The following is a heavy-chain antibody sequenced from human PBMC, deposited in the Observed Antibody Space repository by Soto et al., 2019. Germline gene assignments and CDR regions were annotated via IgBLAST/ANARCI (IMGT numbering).Heavy chain of an antibody. J-gene: IGHJ4*02. CDR1: GFTFRSYW. CDR3: ARDLDYGGNTGDFY. D-gene: IGHD4-17*01. CDR2: IKSDGSIT. V-gene: IGHV3-74*01. Sequence: EVQLVESGGGLGQAGGSLRLSCAASGFTFRSYWMHWVRQAPGKGLVWVSQIKSDGSITSYADSVKGRFTNSRDNTKNMLYLQMNSLRAEDTAVYYCARDLDYGGNTGDFYWGQGTLVTVSS.